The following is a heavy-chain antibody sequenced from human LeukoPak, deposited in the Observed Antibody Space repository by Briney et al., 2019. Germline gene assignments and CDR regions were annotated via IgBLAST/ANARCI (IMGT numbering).Heavy chain of an antibody. D-gene: IGHD1-1*01. V-gene: IGHV1-18*01. CDR2: ISSSNGKT. CDR1: GYTFSTYD. J-gene: IGHJ4*02. Sequence: ASVKVSCKASGYTFSTYDFSWVRQAPGQGLEWMGWISSSNGKTNYAQILQGRVTMTTDTSTSTAYMELRSLRSDDTAVYYCASSENWNAYFDYWGQGTLVTVSS. CDR3: ASSENWNAYFDY.